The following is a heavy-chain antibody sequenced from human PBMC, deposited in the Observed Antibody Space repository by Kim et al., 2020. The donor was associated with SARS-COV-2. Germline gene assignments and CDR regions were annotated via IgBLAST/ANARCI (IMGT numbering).Heavy chain of an antibody. Sequence: GGSLRLSCAASGFTFSSYGMHWVRQASGKGLEWVAVISYDGSNKYYADSVKGRFTISRDNSKNTLYLQMNSLRAEDTAVYYCAKESGSGSYYAWTYYYYGMDVWGQGTTVTVCS. CDR3: AKESGSGSYYAWTYYYYGMDV. J-gene: IGHJ6*02. V-gene: IGHV3-30*18. D-gene: IGHD3-10*01. CDR1: GFTFSSYG. CDR2: ISYDGSNK.